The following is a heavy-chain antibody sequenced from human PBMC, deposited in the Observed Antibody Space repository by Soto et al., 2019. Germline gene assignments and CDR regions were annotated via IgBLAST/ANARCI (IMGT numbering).Heavy chain of an antibody. CDR1: GYTFTSYG. V-gene: IGHV1-18*01. Sequence: QVQLVQSGAEVKKPGASVKVSCKASGYTFTSYGISWVRQAPGQGLEWMGWISAYNGNTKYAQKLQGRGTLTTDTATSTANKELRSMRSDDTAVYYCARESPPADYWGQGSLVTVSS. CDR3: ARESPPADY. CDR2: ISAYNGNT. J-gene: IGHJ4*02.